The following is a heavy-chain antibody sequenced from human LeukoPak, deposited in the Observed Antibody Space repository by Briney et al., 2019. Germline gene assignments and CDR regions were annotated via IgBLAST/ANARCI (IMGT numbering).Heavy chain of an antibody. CDR1: GYSISSGYY. J-gene: IGHJ3*02. CDR3: ATYYDSSGYLLGNDAFDI. D-gene: IGHD3-22*01. CDR2: IYHSGST. Sequence: SETLSLTCAVSGYSISSGYYWGWIRQPPGKGLEWIGSIYHSGSTYYNPSLKSRVTISVDTSKNQFSLKLSSVTAADTAVYYCATYYDSSGYLLGNDAFDIWGQRTMVTVSS. V-gene: IGHV4-38-2*01.